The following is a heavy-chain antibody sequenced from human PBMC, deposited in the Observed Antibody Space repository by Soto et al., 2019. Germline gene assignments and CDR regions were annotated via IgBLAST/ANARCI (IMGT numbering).Heavy chain of an antibody. CDR1: GYTFTTSG. V-gene: IGHV1-18*01. J-gene: IGHJ6*02. D-gene: IGHD1-26*01. CDR3: ARQGSWPYYYYGLDV. Sequence: GPEVRKPGASVKVSCEASGYTFTTSGISWVRQVPGQGLEWMGWISTYNGDTNSAQNFQGRVLMTADTSTGTAYMELMSLKSDDTAVYYCARQGSWPYYYYGLDVWGQGTTVTVSS. CDR2: ISTYNGDT.